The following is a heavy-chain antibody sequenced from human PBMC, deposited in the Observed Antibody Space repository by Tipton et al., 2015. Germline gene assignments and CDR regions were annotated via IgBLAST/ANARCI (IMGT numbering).Heavy chain of an antibody. CDR1: GDSLSTYY. CDR3: ARDAWAGDSRGFYYIY. CDR2: IYYNGNT. Sequence: TLSLTCTVSGDSLSTYYWSWIRQSPGKGLEWIGYIYYNGNTKYNPSLKGRVTILVDTSKNQFSLKVNSVTAADTAVYFCARDAWAGDSRGFYYIYWGQGTLVRVSS. J-gene: IGHJ4*02. D-gene: IGHD3-22*01. V-gene: IGHV4-59*01.